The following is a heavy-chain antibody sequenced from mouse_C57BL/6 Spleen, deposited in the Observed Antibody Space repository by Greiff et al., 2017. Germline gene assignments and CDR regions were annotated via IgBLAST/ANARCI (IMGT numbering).Heavy chain of an antibody. Sequence: QVQLQQSGAELVKPGASVKLSCKASGYTFTSYWMHWVKQRPGQGLEWIGMIHPNSGSTNYNEKFKSKATLTVDKSSSTAYMQLSSLTSEDSAVYYCARSGDYDFVDYWGQGTSVTVSS. CDR1: GYTFTSYW. D-gene: IGHD2-4*01. J-gene: IGHJ4*01. V-gene: IGHV1-64*01. CDR2: IHPNSGST. CDR3: ARSGDYDFVDY.